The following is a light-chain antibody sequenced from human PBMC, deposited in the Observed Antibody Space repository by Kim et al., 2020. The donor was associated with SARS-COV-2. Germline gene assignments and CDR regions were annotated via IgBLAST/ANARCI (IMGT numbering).Light chain of an antibody. J-gene: IGKJ2*01. Sequence: LSPGERATRSCRASQTLTSSFLAWYQQKPGLAPRLLIYGVSTRATDIPDRFSGSGSGTDFTLTISGLEPEDFAVYYCQQYGSSPRTFGQGTKLEI. CDR2: GVS. CDR3: QQYGSSPRT. V-gene: IGKV3-20*01. CDR1: QTLTSSF.